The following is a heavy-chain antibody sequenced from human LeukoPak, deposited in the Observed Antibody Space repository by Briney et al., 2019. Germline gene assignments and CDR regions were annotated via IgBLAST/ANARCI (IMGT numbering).Heavy chain of an antibody. J-gene: IGHJ6*02. Sequence: GGSLRLSCAASGFNFRGYAMRWVRQAPGKGLEWVLAISGSCARAHYAESVRGRFTISRDNAQKTLHLQMSSLRAEDTAVYYCAKEVVLGETNYYYYGMDVWGQGTTVTVSS. V-gene: IGHV3-23*01. CDR3: AKEVVLGETNYYYYGMDV. CDR1: GFNFRGYA. D-gene: IGHD1-26*01. CDR2: ISGSCARA.